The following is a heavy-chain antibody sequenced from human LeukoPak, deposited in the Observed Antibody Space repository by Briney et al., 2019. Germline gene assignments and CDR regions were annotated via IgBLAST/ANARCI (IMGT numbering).Heavy chain of an antibody. J-gene: IGHJ4*02. CDR1: GFTVSSNY. CDR2: IYSGGST. V-gene: IGHV3-53*01. CDR3: AREAFRSNSYISGIDY. D-gene: IGHD1-14*01. Sequence: PGGSLRLSCAASGFTVSSNYMSWVRQAPGKGLEWVSVIYSGGSTYYADSVKGRFIISRDNSKDTVFLQMNSLRAEDTAVYYCAREAFRSNSYISGIDYRSQGTLVTVSS.